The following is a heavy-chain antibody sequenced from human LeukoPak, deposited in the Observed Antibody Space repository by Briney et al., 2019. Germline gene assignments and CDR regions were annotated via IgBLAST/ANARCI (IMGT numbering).Heavy chain of an antibody. Sequence: GASVKVSCKVSGYTLSELSMHWVRQAPGKGLEWMGGFDPEDGETIYAQKFQGRVTMTEDTSTDTAYMELSSLRSEDTAVYYCATSPRFGFWSGYYTDLDYWGQGTLVTVSS. CDR3: ATSPRFGFWSGYYTDLDY. CDR1: GYTLSELS. CDR2: FDPEDGET. D-gene: IGHD3-3*01. J-gene: IGHJ4*02. V-gene: IGHV1-24*01.